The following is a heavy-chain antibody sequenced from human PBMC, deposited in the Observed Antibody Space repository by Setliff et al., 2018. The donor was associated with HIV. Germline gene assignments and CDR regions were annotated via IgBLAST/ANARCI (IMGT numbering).Heavy chain of an antibody. V-gene: IGHV3-53*01. CDR3: AKGSGFYDY. D-gene: IGHD6-19*01. CDR2: IYTGGST. CDR1: GFNINDNF. Sequence: AGGSLRLSCAVSGFNINDNFMTWVRQSPVKGLEWVSLIYTGGSTHYADSVEGRFTISRDTVTNTLYLQMTNLRTDDTAMYYCAKGSGFYDYWGQGALVTVSS. J-gene: IGHJ4*02.